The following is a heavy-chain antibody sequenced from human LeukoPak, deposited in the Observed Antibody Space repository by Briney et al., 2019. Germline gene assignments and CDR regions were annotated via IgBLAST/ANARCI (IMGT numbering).Heavy chain of an antibody. J-gene: IGHJ4*02. Sequence: GGSLRLSCAASGFTVSSYAMNWVRQAPGKGLEWVSSISSSTSYIYYADSVKGRFTISRDNAKNSLYLQMNSLRAEETAVYYCARGEGSSAWNGIDYWGQGTLVTVSS. CDR1: GFTVSSYA. CDR3: ARGEGSSAWNGIDY. D-gene: IGHD1-1*01. CDR2: ISSSTSYI. V-gene: IGHV3-21*01.